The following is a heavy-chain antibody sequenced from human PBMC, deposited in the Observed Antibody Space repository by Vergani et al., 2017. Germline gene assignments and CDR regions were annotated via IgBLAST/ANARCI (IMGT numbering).Heavy chain of an antibody. CDR1: GYSFTSYW. V-gene: IGHV5-10-1*01. D-gene: IGHD3-22*01. CDR3: AREGEVLYYYDSSGYYFY. J-gene: IGHJ4*02. Sequence: EVQLVQSGAEVKKPGESLRISCKGSGYSFTSYWISWVRQMPGKGLEWMGRIDPSDSYTNYSPSFQGHVTISADKSISTAYMELSSLRSEDTAVYYCAREGEVLYYYDSSGYYFYWGQGTLVTVSS. CDR2: IDPSDSYT.